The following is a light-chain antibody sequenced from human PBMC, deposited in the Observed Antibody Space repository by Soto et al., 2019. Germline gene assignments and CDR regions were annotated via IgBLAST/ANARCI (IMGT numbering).Light chain of an antibody. Sequence: DIPMTQSPSTLSASVGDRVTITCRASQRINNWLAWYQQRPGKAPKLLIYDASNLEGGVPSRFSGSGSGTEFSLPINSLQPDDFSTYYCQQYNNYSWTFGQGTKVEIK. J-gene: IGKJ1*01. CDR1: QRINNW. V-gene: IGKV1-5*01. CDR2: DAS. CDR3: QQYNNYSWT.